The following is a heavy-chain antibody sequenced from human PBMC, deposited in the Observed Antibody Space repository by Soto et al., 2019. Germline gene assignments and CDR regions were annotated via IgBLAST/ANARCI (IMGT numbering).Heavy chain of an antibody. CDR2: ISYDGSSK. V-gene: IGHV3-30*18. CDR1: GFTFSSYG. J-gene: IGHJ4*02. D-gene: IGHD6-13*01. CDR3: AKDLLAAAGTVDY. Sequence: QVQLVESGGGVVQPGRSLRLSCAASGFTFSSYGMHWVRQAPGKGLEWVAGISYDGSSKYYADSVKGRFTISRDNSKNTLYLQMNSLRADDTAVYYCAKDLLAAAGTVDYWGQGTLLTVAS.